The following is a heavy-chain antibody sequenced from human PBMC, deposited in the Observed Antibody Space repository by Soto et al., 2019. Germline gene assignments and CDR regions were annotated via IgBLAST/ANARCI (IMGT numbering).Heavy chain of an antibody. CDR3: ARGIKNYYGVDA. Sequence: WGSLRVSWAASGFTFTSYWVHCVLQAPGKGLVWVSRINSDGTTANYADSVTGRFTISRDNAKNTVYLQMNSLRVEDTAVYYCARGIKNYYGVDAWGQGTTVTVSS. V-gene: IGHV3-74*01. J-gene: IGHJ6*02. CDR1: GFTFTSYW. CDR2: INSDGTTA.